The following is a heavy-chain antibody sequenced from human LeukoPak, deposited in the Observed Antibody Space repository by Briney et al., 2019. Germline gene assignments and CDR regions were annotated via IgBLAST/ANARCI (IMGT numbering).Heavy chain of an antibody. Sequence: PGGSLRLSCTASGFTFSSYEMNWVRQAPGKGLEWISYISSDSGSTIYYADSVRGRFTIFRDNAKQSLYLQMNTLRAEDTAVYYCARVQPHYYDSSGYPPDYWGQGTLVTVSS. D-gene: IGHD3-22*01. CDR3: ARVQPHYYDSSGYPPDY. CDR2: ISSDSGSTI. J-gene: IGHJ4*02. CDR1: GFTFSSYE. V-gene: IGHV3-48*03.